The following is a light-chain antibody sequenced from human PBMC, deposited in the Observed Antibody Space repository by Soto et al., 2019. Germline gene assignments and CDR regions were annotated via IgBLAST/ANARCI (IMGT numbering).Light chain of an antibody. Sequence: EIVLTQSPGTLSLSPGESAALSCRASQRVSDSCLAWYQQKPGQAPRLLIYGASSRATGIPDRFSGSGSGTDFTLTISRLEPEDFAVYYCQQYGSSPPVTFGQGTRLE. J-gene: IGKJ5*01. CDR2: GAS. CDR1: QRVSDSC. V-gene: IGKV3-20*01. CDR3: QQYGSSPPVT.